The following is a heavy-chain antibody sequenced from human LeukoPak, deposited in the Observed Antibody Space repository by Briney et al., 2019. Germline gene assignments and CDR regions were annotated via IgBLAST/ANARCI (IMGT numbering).Heavy chain of an antibody. V-gene: IGHV3-21*01. CDR2: ISSRSGYI. J-gene: IGHJ4*02. Sequence: GGSRRLSCAASGFTFSSYSMSWVRQAPGKGLEWVSSISSRSGYIYYGDSVKGRFTISRDNAKNSLYLQMNTLRAEDTAVYYCASFDSSGWHYFDYWGQGTLVTVSA. D-gene: IGHD6-19*01. CDR1: GFTFSSYS. CDR3: ASFDSSGWHYFDY.